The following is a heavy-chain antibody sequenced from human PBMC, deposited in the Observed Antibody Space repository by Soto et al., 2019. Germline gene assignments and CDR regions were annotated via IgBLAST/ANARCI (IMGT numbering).Heavy chain of an antibody. J-gene: IGHJ6*02. Sequence: EVQLLESGGGFVQPGGSLRLSCAATGFTFSVYAMTWVRQAPGKGLEWVSAVTANGGSTYSADSVKGRFTISRDNSKNTLVLPMNRLRAEDTAVYYCASLGVCDWGNYYYYYGMDVWGQGAKVTVSS. CDR1: GFTFSVYA. CDR3: ASLGVCDWGNYYYYYGMDV. CDR2: VTANGGST. D-gene: IGHD2-21*02. V-gene: IGHV3-23*01.